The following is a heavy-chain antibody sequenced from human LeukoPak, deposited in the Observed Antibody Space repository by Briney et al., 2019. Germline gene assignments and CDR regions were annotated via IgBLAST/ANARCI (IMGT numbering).Heavy chain of an antibody. CDR1: GGTFSSYA. CDR3: ARISTVAPAFDY. V-gene: IGHV1-69*05. D-gene: IGHD4-23*01. J-gene: IGHJ4*02. CDR2: IIPIFGTA. Sequence: SVKVSCKASGGTFSSYAISWVRQAPGQGLEWMGGIIPIFGTANYAQKFQGRVTITTDESTSTAYMELSSLRSEDTAVYYCARISTVAPAFDYWGQGTLVTVSS.